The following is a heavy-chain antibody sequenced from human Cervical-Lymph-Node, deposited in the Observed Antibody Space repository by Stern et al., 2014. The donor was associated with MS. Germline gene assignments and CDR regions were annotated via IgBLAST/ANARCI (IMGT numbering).Heavy chain of an antibody. J-gene: IGHJ4*02. CDR3: ARAIHDSSGYYYFFDY. Sequence: VQLVESGGGLVQPGGSLRLSCAASGFTFSSYDMHWVRQATGKGLEWVSAIGTAGDTYYPGSVKGRFTISRENAKNSLYLQMNSLRAGDTAVYYCARAIHDSSGYYYFFDYWGQGTLVTVSS. D-gene: IGHD3-22*01. CDR2: IGTAGDT. CDR1: GFTFSSYD. V-gene: IGHV3-13*01.